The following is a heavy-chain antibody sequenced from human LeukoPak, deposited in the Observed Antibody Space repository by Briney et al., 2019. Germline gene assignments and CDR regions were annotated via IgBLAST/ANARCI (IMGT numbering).Heavy chain of an antibody. CDR1: GGTFSSYA. CDR2: IIPILGIA. V-gene: IGHV1-69*04. Sequence: SVKVSCKASGGTFSSYAIIWVRQAPGQGLEWMGRIIPILGIANYAQKFQGRVTITADKSTITAYMELSSLRSEDTAVYYCARHAIVGATFDYWGQGTLVTVSS. CDR3: ARHAIVGATFDY. J-gene: IGHJ4*02. D-gene: IGHD1-26*01.